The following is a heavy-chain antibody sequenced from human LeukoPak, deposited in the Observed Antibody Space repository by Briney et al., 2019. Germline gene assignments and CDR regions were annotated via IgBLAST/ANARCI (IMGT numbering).Heavy chain of an antibody. V-gene: IGHV1-18*01. D-gene: IGHD3-9*01. CDR2: ISAYNGNT. CDR3: ARGTPWAYYDILTGYEPFDY. Sequence: ASVKVSCKASGYTFTSYGISWARQAPGQGLEWMGWISAYNGNTNYAQKLQGRVTMTTDTSTSTAYMELRSLRSDDTAVYYCARGTPWAYYDILTGYEPFDYWGQGTLVTVSS. J-gene: IGHJ4*02. CDR1: GYTFTSYG.